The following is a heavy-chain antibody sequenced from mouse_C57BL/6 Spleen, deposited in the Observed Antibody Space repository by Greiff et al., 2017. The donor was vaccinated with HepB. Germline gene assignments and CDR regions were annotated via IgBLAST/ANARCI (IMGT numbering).Heavy chain of an antibody. V-gene: IGHV1-18*01. Sequence: EVQLQQSGPELVKPGASVKIPCKASGYTFTDYNMDWVKQSHGKSLEWIGDINPNNGGTIYNQKFKGKATLTVDKSSSTAYMELRSLTSEDTAVYYCARGWDYYGSSSTPMFAYWGQGTLVTVSA. J-gene: IGHJ3*01. CDR3: ARGWDYYGSSSTPMFAY. D-gene: IGHD1-1*01. CDR1: GYTFTDYN. CDR2: INPNNGGT.